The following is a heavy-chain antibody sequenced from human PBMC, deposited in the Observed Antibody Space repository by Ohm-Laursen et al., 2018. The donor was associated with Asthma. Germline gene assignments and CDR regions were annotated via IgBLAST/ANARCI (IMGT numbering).Heavy chain of an antibody. CDR1: GYTFTGYY. Sequence: GASVKVSCKASGYTFTGYYMHWVRQAPGQGLEWMGWINPNSGGTNYAQKFQGWVTMTRDTSISTAYMELSRLRSDDTAVYYCARDLIAAAGTNPPRSDYYYYGMDVWGQGTTVTVSS. CDR3: ARDLIAAAGTNPPRSDYYYYGMDV. D-gene: IGHD6-13*01. CDR2: INPNSGGT. V-gene: IGHV1-2*04. J-gene: IGHJ6*02.